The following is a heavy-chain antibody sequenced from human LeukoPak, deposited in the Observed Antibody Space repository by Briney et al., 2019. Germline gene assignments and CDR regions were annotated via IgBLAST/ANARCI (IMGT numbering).Heavy chain of an antibody. CDR2: INHSGST. D-gene: IGHD6-19*01. V-gene: IGHV4-34*01. CDR3: ARRRYSSGWYPQYYFDY. CDR1: GFTFSSYW. J-gene: IGHJ4*02. Sequence: GSLRLSCAASGFTFSSYWMSWVRQPPGKGLEWIGEINHSGSTNYNPSLKSRVTISVDTSKNQFSLKLSSVTAADTAVYYCARRRYSSGWYPQYYFDYWGQGTLVTVSS.